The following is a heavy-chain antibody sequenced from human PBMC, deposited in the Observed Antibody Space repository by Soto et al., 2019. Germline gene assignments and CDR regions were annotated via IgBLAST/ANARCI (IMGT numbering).Heavy chain of an antibody. CDR3: ARGGVSSYMDV. D-gene: IGHD3-10*01. Sequence: QVQLVQSGPEVKKPGASVKVSCETSGYTFSIYGITWVREATGQGLEWMGWISPDDSNTNYAQEFQGRVTMTTDTSTSTAYMELRSLRFDDTAVYYCARGGVSSYMDVWGTGTTVIVSS. CDR1: GYTFSIYG. CDR2: ISPDDSNT. V-gene: IGHV1-18*01. J-gene: IGHJ6*03.